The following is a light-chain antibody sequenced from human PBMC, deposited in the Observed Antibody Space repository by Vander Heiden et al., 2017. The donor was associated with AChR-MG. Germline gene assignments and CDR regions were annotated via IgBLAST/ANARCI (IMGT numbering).Light chain of an antibody. Sequence: DIVMTQSPPSLPVTPGEPASISCRSSQSLLHTNGYYYLDWYLQKPGQSPQLLIYLGSNRASGVPERFSASASGTDFTLKISRVEAEDVGVYYCMQTLRLWTFGQGTKVEI. CDR2: LGS. J-gene: IGKJ1*01. V-gene: IGKV2-28*01. CDR3: MQTLRLWT. CDR1: QSLLHTNGYYY.